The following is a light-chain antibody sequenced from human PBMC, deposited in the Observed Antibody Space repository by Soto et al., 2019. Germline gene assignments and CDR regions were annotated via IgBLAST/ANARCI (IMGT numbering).Light chain of an antibody. J-gene: IGKJ4*01. Sequence: MTQSPLSVTVTPGERASITCRASQSISSYLNWYQQKPGKAPKLLIYAASSLQSGVPSRFSGSGSGTDFTLAISSLQPEDFATYYCHQSYSTPRTFGGGTKVDI. CDR2: AAS. CDR3: HQSYSTPRT. CDR1: QSISSY. V-gene: IGKV1-39*01.